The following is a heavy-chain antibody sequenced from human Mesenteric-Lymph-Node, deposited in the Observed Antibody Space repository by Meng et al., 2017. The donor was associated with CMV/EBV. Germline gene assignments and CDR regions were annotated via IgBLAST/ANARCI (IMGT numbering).Heavy chain of an antibody. D-gene: IGHD5-12*01. CDR3: ARYEDSGFLDY. CDR2: INSDGSST. V-gene: IGHV3-74*01. Sequence: GESLKISCVVSGFKFDDYGMSWVRQAPGKGLVWVSRINSDGSSTSYADSVKGRFTISRDNAKNTLYLQMNSLRAEDTAVYYCARYEDSGFLDYWGQGTLVTVSS. J-gene: IGHJ4*02. CDR1: GFKFDDYG.